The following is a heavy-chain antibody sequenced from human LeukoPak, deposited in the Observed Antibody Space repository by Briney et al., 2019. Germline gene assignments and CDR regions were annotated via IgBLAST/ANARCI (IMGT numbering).Heavy chain of an antibody. D-gene: IGHD4-17*01. CDR2: MNPNSGNT. CDR3: AILTTVTTKRRISDY. V-gene: IGHV1-8*01. J-gene: IGHJ4*02. CDR1: GYTFTSYD. Sequence: ASVKVSCKASGYTFTSYDVNWVRQATGQGLEWMGWMNPNSGNTGYAQKFQGRVTMTRNTSISTAYMELSSLRSEDTAVYYCAILTTVTTKRRISDYWGQGTLVTVSS.